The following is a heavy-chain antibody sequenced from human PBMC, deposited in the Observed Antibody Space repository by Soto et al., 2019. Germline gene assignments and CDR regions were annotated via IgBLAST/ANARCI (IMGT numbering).Heavy chain of an antibody. J-gene: IGHJ6*02. CDR3: ARGDKAKVPKGVDV. D-gene: IGHD2-15*01. V-gene: IGHV5-10-1*01. CDR1: GYTFTSYY. Sequence: GESLKISCEGSGYTFTSYYITWARQLPGKGLEWMGRIDPSDSYTTYNPSFQGHVTISADKSIRTAYLQWSSLEASDSAMYYWARGDKAKVPKGVDVWGQGTPVTVSS. CDR2: IDPSDSYT.